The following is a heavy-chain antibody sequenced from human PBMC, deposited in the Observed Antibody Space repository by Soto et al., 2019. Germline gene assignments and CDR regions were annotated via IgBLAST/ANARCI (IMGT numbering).Heavy chain of an antibody. V-gene: IGHV1-8*01. CDR2: MNPNSGNT. CDR3: AREFWGVIPYYGMDV. CDR1: GYTFTSYD. J-gene: IGHJ6*02. Sequence: GASVKVSCKASGYTFTSYDINWVRQATGQGLEWMGWMNPNSGNTGYAQKFQGRVTMTRNTSISTAYMELSSLRSEDTAVYYCAREFWGVIPYYGMDVWGQGTTVTVSS. D-gene: IGHD3-16*01.